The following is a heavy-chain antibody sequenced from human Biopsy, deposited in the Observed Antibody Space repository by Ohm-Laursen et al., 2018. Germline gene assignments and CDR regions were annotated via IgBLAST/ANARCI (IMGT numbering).Heavy chain of an antibody. J-gene: IGHJ2*01. CDR3: ARHAPSYSGSYWRYFDL. V-gene: IGHV4-4*07. D-gene: IGHD1-26*01. Sequence: SDTPSLTCTVSGDSIRNYYWSWIRQAAGKGLEWIGRIYPGGGTIYNPSLKSRVPISVDTSMNHLSLRLPSVTAADTAVYYCARHAPSYSGSYWRYFDLWGRGTLVTVSS. CDR2: IYPGGGT. CDR1: GDSIRNYY.